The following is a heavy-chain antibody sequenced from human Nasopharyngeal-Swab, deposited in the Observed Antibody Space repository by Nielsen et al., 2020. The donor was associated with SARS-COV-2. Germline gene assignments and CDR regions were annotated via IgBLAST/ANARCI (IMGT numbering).Heavy chain of an antibody. CDR3: ARAAITMIVVVSAFDI. V-gene: IGHV4-31*02. CDR2: IYYSGST. D-gene: IGHD3-22*01. J-gene: IGHJ3*02. Sequence: WIRQPPGKGLEWIGYIYYSGSTYYNPSLKSRVTISVDTSKNQFSLKLSSVTAAVTAVYYCARAAITMIVVVSAFDIWGQGTMVTVSS.